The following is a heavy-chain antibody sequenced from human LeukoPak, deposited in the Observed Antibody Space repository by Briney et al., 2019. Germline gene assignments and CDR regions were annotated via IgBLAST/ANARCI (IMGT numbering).Heavy chain of an antibody. V-gene: IGHV3-21*01. CDR2: ISSSSSYI. Sequence: GGSLRLSCAASGFTFSSYSMNWVRQAPGKGLEWVSSISSSSSYIYYADSVKGRFTISRDNAKNSLYLQMNSLRAEDTAVYYYARSMITFGGVGTFDYWGQGTLVTVSS. CDR3: ARSMITFGGVGTFDY. CDR1: GFTFSSYS. J-gene: IGHJ4*02. D-gene: IGHD3-16*01.